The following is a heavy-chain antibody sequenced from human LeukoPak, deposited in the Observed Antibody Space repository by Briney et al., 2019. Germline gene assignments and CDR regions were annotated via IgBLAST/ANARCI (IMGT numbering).Heavy chain of an antibody. Sequence: GGPLRLSCVGSGFIFSSYGMSWVRQAPGKGLEWVASIFRSSVATKYADSVKGRFTISRDDSKNTLYLLMSSLRSDDTAVYYCAIEGSVLPAAILCSWFDPWGQGTLVTVSS. V-gene: IGHV3-23*05. J-gene: IGHJ5*02. CDR1: GFIFSSYG. CDR2: IFRSSVAT. D-gene: IGHD2-2*01. CDR3: AIEGSVLPAAILCSWFDP.